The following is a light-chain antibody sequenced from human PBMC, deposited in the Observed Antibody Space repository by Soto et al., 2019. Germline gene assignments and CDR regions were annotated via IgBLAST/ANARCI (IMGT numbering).Light chain of an antibody. CDR2: ATS. Sequence: DIQVTQSPSSLSSSLGDSVTITCRASQNIFTYLNWYQQRPGQAPNLLIYATSNLQSGVPSRFSGSGSGTEFTLTIRSLQPEDFATYYCQHSYSSPTFGQGTKVDIK. V-gene: IGKV1-39*01. CDR1: QNIFTY. CDR3: QHSYSSPT. J-gene: IGKJ2*01.